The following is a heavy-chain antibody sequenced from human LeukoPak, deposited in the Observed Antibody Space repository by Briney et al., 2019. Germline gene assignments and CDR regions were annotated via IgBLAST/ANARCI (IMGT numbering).Heavy chain of an antibody. CDR3: ARDECYDSSGYYCFDY. J-gene: IGHJ4*02. D-gene: IGHD3-22*01. V-gene: IGHV4-31*03. CDR1: GGSISSGGYY. CDR2: IYYSGST. Sequence: SQTLSLTCTVSGGSISSGGYYWSWIRQHPGTGLEWIGYIYYSGSTYYNPSLKSRVTISVDTSKNQFSLKLSSVTAADTAVYYCARDECYDSSGYYCFDYWGQGTLVTVSS.